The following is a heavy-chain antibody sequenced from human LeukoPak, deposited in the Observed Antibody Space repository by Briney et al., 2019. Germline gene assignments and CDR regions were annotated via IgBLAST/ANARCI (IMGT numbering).Heavy chain of an antibody. CDR1: EFTFTTYG. V-gene: IGHV3-33*01. D-gene: IGHD1-1*01. J-gene: IGHJ4*02. CDR3: ARDWKPNSFDY. CDR2: IYYDGSNI. Sequence: GGSLRLSCAESEFTFTTYGMHWVRQAPGKGLERVAFIYYDGSNIYYGDYVKGRFTISRDISKNTPYLQMDSLRAEDTAIYYCARDWKPNSFDYWGQGTLVTVSS.